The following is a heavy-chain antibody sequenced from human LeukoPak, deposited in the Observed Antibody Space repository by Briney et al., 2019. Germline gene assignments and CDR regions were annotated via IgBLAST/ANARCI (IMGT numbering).Heavy chain of an antibody. V-gene: IGHV3-74*01. D-gene: IGHD4-23*01. CDR3: AISVVSTYWYFDL. CDR2: VYTDGTTT. J-gene: IGHJ2*01. CDR1: GFIFSSYW. Sequence: GGSLRLSCAASGFIFSSYWMHWVRQVPGKGLVWVSRVYTDGTTTDFADSVKGRFTVSRDNAKNTLYLQMDSLRAEDTAMYYCAISVVSTYWYFDLCGRGTLVTVSS.